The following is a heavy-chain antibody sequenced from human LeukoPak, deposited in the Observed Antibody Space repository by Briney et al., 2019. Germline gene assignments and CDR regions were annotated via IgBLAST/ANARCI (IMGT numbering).Heavy chain of an antibody. Sequence: GGSLRLSCAAPGFTFSQYWMSWVRQAPGKGLEWVANVKHDGSEKQDGSEKNYVDSVKGRFTISRDNAKNSLYLQMTSLRAEDTAVYYCASAVGATTANYYNAMDVWGQGTTVTVSS. CDR1: GFTFSQYW. CDR3: ASAVGATTANYYNAMDV. V-gene: IGHV3-7*01. D-gene: IGHD1-26*01. CDR2: VKHDGSEKQDGSEK. J-gene: IGHJ6*02.